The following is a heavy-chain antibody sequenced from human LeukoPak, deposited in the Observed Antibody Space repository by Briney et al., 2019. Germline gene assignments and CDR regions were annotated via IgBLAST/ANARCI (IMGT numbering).Heavy chain of an antibody. CDR3: ARDMTTTPGAYDY. Sequence: SETLSLTCAVSGWSFTGYYWSWIRQSPGKGLEWLGEISHAGSTTYNPSLKSRVIISLDTSKNHFSLSLTSLTAADTAVYYCARDMTTTPGAYDYWGQGALVAVSS. CDR1: GWSFTGYY. V-gene: IGHV4-34*01. D-gene: IGHD4-11*01. CDR2: ISHAGST. J-gene: IGHJ4*02.